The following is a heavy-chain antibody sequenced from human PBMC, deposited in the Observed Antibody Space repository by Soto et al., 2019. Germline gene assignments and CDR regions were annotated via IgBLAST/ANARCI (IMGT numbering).Heavy chain of an antibody. Sequence: SVKVSCKASGGTFSSYAISWVRQAPGQGLEWMGGIIPIFGTANYAQKFQGRVTITADESTSTAYMELSSLRSEDTAVYYCARDSPPHVDTAMVTPYGMDVWGQGTTVTVSS. D-gene: IGHD5-18*01. CDR2: IIPIFGTA. CDR3: ARDSPPHVDTAMVTPYGMDV. V-gene: IGHV1-69*13. CDR1: GGTFSSYA. J-gene: IGHJ6*02.